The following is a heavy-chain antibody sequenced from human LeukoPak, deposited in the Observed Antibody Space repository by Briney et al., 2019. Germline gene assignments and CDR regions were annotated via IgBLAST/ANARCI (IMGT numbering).Heavy chain of an antibody. CDR2: ISSSGSTI. J-gene: IGHJ4*02. Sequence: GESLKISCAASGFTFSDYYMSWIRQAPGKGLEWVSYISSSGSTIYYADSVKGRFTISRDNAKNLLYLQMNSLRAEDTAVYYCARGGAATVKYYGDSYWGQGTLVTVSS. D-gene: IGHD4-17*01. CDR3: ARGGAATVKYYGDSY. V-gene: IGHV3-11*04. CDR1: GFTFSDYY.